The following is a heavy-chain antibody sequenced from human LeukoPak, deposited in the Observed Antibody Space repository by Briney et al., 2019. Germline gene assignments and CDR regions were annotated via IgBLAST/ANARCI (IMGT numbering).Heavy chain of an antibody. V-gene: IGHV3-30*04. J-gene: IGHJ4*02. D-gene: IGHD3-9*01. Sequence: GGSLRLSCAASGFTFSSYAMHWVRQAPGKGLEWVAVISYDGSNKYYADSVKGRFTISRDNSKNTLYLQMNSLRAEDTALYYCASIGYFDSGFDYWGQGTLVTVSS. CDR1: GFTFSSYA. CDR3: ASIGYFDSGFDY. CDR2: ISYDGSNK.